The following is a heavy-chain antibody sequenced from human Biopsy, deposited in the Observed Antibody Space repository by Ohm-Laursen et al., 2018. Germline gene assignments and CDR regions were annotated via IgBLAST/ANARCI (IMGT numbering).Heavy chain of an antibody. CDR2: SSGYNGKT. CDR1: GYTFTSYA. Sequence: GSSVKVSCKTSGYTFTSYAISWVRQAPGQGPEWMGWSSGYNGKTNYAQKFQGRLIMTTDTSTSTAYMDLRSLRSDDTAVYYCARDRPSVPTYEVFWGQGSLVTVSS. CDR3: ARDRPSVPTYEVF. D-gene: IGHD3-22*01. J-gene: IGHJ4*02. V-gene: IGHV1-18*01.